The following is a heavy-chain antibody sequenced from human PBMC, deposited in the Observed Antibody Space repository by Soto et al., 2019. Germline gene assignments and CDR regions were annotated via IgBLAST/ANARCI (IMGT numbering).Heavy chain of an antibody. CDR1: GGSFSGYY. CDR2: INHSGST. D-gene: IGHD2-2*01. CDR3: ARGEEEPAAPTYNWFDP. Sequence: PSETLSLTCAVYGGSFSGYYWTWIRQPPGTGLEWIGEINHSGSTNYNPSLKSRATISVDTSKNQFSLKLTSVTAADTAVYYCARGEEEPAAPTYNWFDPWGQGTLVTVS. J-gene: IGHJ5*02. V-gene: IGHV4-34*01.